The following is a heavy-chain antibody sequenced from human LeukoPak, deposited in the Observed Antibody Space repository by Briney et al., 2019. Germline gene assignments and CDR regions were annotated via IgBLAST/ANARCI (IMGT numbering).Heavy chain of an antibody. J-gene: IGHJ4*02. CDR1: GYTFTGYY. CDR3: ARGNDYGDYFDY. D-gene: IGHD4-17*01. CDR2: INPNSGGT. Sequence: ASVKVSCKASGYTFTGYYMHWVRQAPGQGLEWMGWINPNSGGTNYAQKFQGRVTMTRDTSISTAYMELSRLRSDDSAVYYCARGNDYGDYFDYWGQGTLVTVSS. V-gene: IGHV1-2*02.